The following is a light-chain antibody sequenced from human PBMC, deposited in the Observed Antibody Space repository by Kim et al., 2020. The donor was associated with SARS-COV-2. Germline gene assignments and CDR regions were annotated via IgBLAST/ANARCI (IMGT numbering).Light chain of an antibody. CDR3: QQYGSSLALT. CDR2: AAS. CDR1: QSVNSNY. V-gene: IGKV3-20*01. Sequence: DIVLTQSPGPLSLSPGERATLSCRASQSVNSNYLAWYQQKPGQAPRLLIYAASSRATGTPDRFSGSGSGTDFTLTISRLEPEDFALFYCQQYGSSLALTFGGGTKVDIK. J-gene: IGKJ4*01.